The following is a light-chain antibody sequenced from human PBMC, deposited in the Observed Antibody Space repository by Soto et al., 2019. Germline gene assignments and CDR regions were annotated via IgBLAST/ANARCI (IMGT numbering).Light chain of an antibody. CDR3: AAWDDSLSQFV. CDR1: TSNIATNT. Sequence: QAVVTQPPSASGTPGQTVTISCSGRTSNIATNTVNWYQQLPGTAPRLLTHSNNQRPSGVPDRFSASKSGTSASLVISGLQSEDEADYYFAAWDDSLSQFVFGTGTKLTVL. J-gene: IGLJ1*01. CDR2: SNN. V-gene: IGLV1-44*01.